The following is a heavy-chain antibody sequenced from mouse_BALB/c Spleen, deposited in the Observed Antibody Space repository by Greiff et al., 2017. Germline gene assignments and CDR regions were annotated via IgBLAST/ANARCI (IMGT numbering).Heavy chain of an antibody. CDR1: GFTFSSYT. Sequence: EVQGVESGGGLVKPGGSLKLSCAASGFTFSSYTMSWVRQTPEKRLEWVATISSGGSYTYYPDSVKGRFTISRDNAKNTLYLQMSSLKSEDTAMYYCTRDVLRLHAMDYWGQGTSVTVSS. CDR3: TRDVLRLHAMDY. V-gene: IGHV5-6-4*01. J-gene: IGHJ4*01. CDR2: ISSGGSYT. D-gene: IGHD1-2*01.